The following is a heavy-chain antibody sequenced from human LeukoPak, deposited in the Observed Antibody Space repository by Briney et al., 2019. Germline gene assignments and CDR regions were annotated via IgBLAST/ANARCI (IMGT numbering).Heavy chain of an antibody. J-gene: IGHJ4*02. CDR1: GFTFSSYW. V-gene: IGHV3-74*01. Sequence: GGSLRLSCAASGFTFSSYWMHWVRHAPGKGLVWVSRINSDGSSTSYADSVKGRFTISRDNAKNTLYLQMNSLRAEDTAVYYCARGDDFWSGYYISPFDYWGQGTLVTVSS. D-gene: IGHD3-3*01. CDR2: INSDGSST. CDR3: ARGDDFWSGYYISPFDY.